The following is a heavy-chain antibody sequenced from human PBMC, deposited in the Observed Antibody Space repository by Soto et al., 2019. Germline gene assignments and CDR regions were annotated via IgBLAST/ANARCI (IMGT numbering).Heavy chain of an antibody. D-gene: IGHD7-27*01. V-gene: IGHV4-31*03. CDR1: GDPVSSGSYY. CDR2: IYHTGST. J-gene: IGHJ4*02. CDR3: AAKLGTTHYFDF. Sequence: QVQLLESGPGLVQPSQTLSLTCSVSGDPVSSGSYYWTWVRQHPVKGLEWIGYIYHTGSTYYNPSLQSRLIMSIDTSKNQFSLHLYSVTAADTAVYFCAAKLGTTHYFDFWGQGSLVAVSS.